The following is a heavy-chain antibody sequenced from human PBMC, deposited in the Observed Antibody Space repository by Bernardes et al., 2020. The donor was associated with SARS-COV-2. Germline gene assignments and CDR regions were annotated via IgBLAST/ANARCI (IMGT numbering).Heavy chain of an antibody. Sequence: ASVKVSCKASGYTFTMYGISWVRQVPGQGLEWMGWISGSNGHTKYAQNVQDRVSMTTDTSTSTAYMEMRSLRSYDTAVYYCARDPLHLIPGDSNRFDPWGQGTLVTVSS. J-gene: IGHJ5*02. CDR3: ARDPLHLIPGDSNRFDP. CDR2: ISGSNGHT. V-gene: IGHV1-18*01. CDR1: GYTFTMYG. D-gene: IGHD3-16*01.